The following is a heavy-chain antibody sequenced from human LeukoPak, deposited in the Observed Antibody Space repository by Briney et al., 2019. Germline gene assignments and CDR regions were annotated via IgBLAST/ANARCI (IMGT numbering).Heavy chain of an antibody. CDR2: ISSSGGTI. CDR3: ARAYDSSGYYLDAFDI. J-gene: IGHJ3*02. D-gene: IGHD3-22*01. Sequence: GGSLRLSCAASGFNFIIYTMNWVRQAPGKGLEWVSFISSSGGTIYYAESVKGRFTISRDNAKNSLYLQMNSLRDEDTAVYYCARAYDSSGYYLDAFDIWGQGTMVTVSS. CDR1: GFNFIIYT. V-gene: IGHV3-48*02.